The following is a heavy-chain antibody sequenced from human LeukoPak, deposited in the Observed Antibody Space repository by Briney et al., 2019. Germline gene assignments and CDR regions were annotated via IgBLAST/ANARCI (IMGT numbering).Heavy chain of an antibody. CDR3: ARVKVRWLHTS. CDR2: INHSGST. Sequence: SETLSLTCAVYGGSFSGYYWSWIRQPPGKGLEWIGEINHSGSTNYNPSLKSRVTISVDTSKNQFSLKLSSVTAADTAAYYCARVKVRWLHTSWGQGTLVTVSS. CDR1: GGSFSGYY. V-gene: IGHV4-34*01. D-gene: IGHD5-18*01. J-gene: IGHJ5*02.